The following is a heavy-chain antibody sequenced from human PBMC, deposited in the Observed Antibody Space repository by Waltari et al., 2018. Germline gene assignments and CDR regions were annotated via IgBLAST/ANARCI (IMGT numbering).Heavy chain of an antibody. Sequence: QVQLVQSGAEVKKPGASVKVSCKASGYTFTSYDINWVRQATGQGLEWMGWMNPNSGNTGYAQKFQGRVTMTRNTSISTAYMELSSLRSEDTAVYYCARNFYDFWSGYPYYYYGMDVWGQGTTVTVSS. V-gene: IGHV1-8*01. CDR1: GYTFTSYD. CDR2: MNPNSGNT. D-gene: IGHD3-3*01. CDR3: ARNFYDFWSGYPYYYYGMDV. J-gene: IGHJ6*02.